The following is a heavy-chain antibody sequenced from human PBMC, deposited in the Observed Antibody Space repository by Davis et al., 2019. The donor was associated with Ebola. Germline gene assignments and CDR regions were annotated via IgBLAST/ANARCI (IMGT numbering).Heavy chain of an antibody. V-gene: IGHV4-38-2*02. CDR3: ARSAPTVTTNFHY. Sequence: SETLSLTCTVSGGSISSYYWGWIRQPPGKGLEWIGSIYHSGSTYYNPSLKSRVTISVDTSKNQFSLKLSSVTAADTAVYYCARSAPTVTTNFHYWGQGTLVTVSS. CDR2: IYHSGST. CDR1: GGSISSYY. D-gene: IGHD4-17*01. J-gene: IGHJ4*02.